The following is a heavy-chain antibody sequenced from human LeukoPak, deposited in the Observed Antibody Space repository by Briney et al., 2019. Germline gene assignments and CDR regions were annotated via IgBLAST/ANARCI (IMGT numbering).Heavy chain of an antibody. CDR3: ARERYYYDSSGYFPLGHLSHYYYMDV. J-gene: IGHJ6*03. CDR2: INPNSGGT. V-gene: IGHV1-2*04. Sequence: ASVKVSCKASGYTVTGYYMHWVRQAPGQGLEWMGWINPNSGGTNYAQKFQGCVTMTMDTSISTAYMELSRLRSDDTAVYYCARERYYYDSSGYFPLGHLSHYYYMDVWGKGTTVTVSS. CDR1: GYTVTGYY. D-gene: IGHD3-22*01.